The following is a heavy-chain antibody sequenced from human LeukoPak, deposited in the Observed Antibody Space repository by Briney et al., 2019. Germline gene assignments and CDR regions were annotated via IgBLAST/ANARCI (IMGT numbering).Heavy chain of an antibody. V-gene: IGHV4-59*01. J-gene: IGHJ5*02. D-gene: IGHD1-1*01. CDR3: ARGGSTGTNLNWVDP. Sequence: PSETLSLTCTASGGSISSYSWSWIRQPPGKGLEWIWYIYYSGSTTYNPSLKSRVTTSVDAYTNQFSPKQSTVPAADTAVYYCARGGSTGTNLNWVDPWGQGTLVTVSS. CDR2: IYYSGST. CDR1: GGSISSYS.